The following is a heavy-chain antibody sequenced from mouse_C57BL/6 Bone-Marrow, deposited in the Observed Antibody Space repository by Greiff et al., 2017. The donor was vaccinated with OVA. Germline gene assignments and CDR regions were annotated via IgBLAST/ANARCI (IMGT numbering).Heavy chain of an antibody. J-gene: IGHJ4*01. D-gene: IGHD2-3*01. CDR2: IWSGGST. Sequence: QVQLQQSGPGLVQPSQSLSITCTVSGFSLTSYGVHWVRQSPGKGLEWLGVIWSGGSTDYNAAFISRLSISKDNSKSQVFFKMNSLQADDTAIYYCARRGYYDGYCGGAMDYWGQGTSVTVSS. CDR1: GFSLTSYG. V-gene: IGHV2-2*01. CDR3: ARRGYYDGYCGGAMDY.